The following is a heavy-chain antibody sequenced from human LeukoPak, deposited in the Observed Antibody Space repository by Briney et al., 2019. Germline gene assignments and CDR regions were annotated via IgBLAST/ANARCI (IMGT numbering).Heavy chain of an antibody. V-gene: IGHV3-7*01. D-gene: IGHD3-10*01. CDR2: IKQDGTEK. CDR3: ARPLMYYYGSETYFWFDP. J-gene: IGHJ5*02. CDR1: GFTFTTYW. Sequence: GGSLRLSCAASGFTFTTYWMGWVRQAPGKGLEGVAHIKQDGTEKYYVDSVKGRFTISRDNAKNSLSLQMNNLRAEDTAVYYCARPLMYYYGSETYFWFDPWGQGTLVTVSS.